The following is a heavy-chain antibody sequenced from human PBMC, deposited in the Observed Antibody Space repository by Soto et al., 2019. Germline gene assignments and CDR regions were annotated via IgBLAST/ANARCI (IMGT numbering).Heavy chain of an antibody. D-gene: IGHD4-17*01. CDR3: AREFATSVTAFDF. CDR2: VYFTGST. CDR1: VGSISSHY. V-gene: IGHV4-59*11. J-gene: IGHJ4*02. Sequence: SETLSLTCTVPVGSISSHYWSWLRQSPGKGLEWIGYVYFTGSTNFNPSLKSRVTMSMDTPNNQFSLHLSSVTAADTAIYYCAREFATSVTAFDFWGQGILFTVSS.